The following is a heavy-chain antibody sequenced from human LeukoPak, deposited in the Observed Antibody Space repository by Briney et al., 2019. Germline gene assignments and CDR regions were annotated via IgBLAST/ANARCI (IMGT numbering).Heavy chain of an antibody. D-gene: IGHD2-15*01. J-gene: IGHJ6*03. CDR1: GFTFSSYW. CDR2: IKLDGSEK. V-gene: IGHV3-7*01. CDR3: ARDHSDCSGGICSFSYHYYYMDV. Sequence: PGGSLRLSCAASGFTFSSYWMSWVRQAPGKGLEWVANIKLDGSEKYYVDSVKGRFTISRDNAKNSLYLQMNSLRADDTAVYYCARDHSDCSGGICSFSYHYYYMDVWGKGTTVTISS.